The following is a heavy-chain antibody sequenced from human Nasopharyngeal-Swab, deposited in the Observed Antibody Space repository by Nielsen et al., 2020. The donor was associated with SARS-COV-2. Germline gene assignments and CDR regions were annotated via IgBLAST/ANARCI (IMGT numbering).Heavy chain of an antibody. D-gene: IGHD6-19*01. CDR3: ASLTVAGDY. Sequence: SETLSLTCAVYGGSFSGYYWSWIRQPPGKGLEWIGEINHSGSTNYNPSLKSRVTISVDTSKNQFSLKLSSVTAADTAVYYCASLTVAGDYWGQGILVTVSS. CDR2: INHSGST. V-gene: IGHV4-34*01. CDR1: GGSFSGYY. J-gene: IGHJ4*02.